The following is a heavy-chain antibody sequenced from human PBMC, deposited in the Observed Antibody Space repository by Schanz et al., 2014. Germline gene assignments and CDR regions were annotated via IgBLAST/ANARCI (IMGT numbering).Heavy chain of an antibody. Sequence: VQLVESGGGLIQPGGSLRLSCAVSGFTVSSNYMSWVRQAPGKGLEWVSYISGSSSTKYYADSVKGRFTTSRDNGKKSMYLQMNSLSAEDTAVYYCAKVAPAATYLDSWGLGTLVTVSS. J-gene: IGHJ4*02. V-gene: IGHV3-11*01. CDR3: AKVAPAATYLDS. CDR2: ISGSSSTK. D-gene: IGHD2-2*01. CDR1: GFTVSSNY.